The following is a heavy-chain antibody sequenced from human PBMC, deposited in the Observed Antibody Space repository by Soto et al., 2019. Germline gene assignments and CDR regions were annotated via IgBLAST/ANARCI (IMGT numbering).Heavy chain of an antibody. J-gene: IGHJ4*02. CDR3: ARAGIAARLVDF. CDR2: INHSGST. D-gene: IGHD6-6*01. Sequence: SETLSLTCVVYGGTVSGYYWSWIRQPPGKGLEWIGEINHSGSTNFNPSLKSRVTISVDTSKNQFSLKLSSVTAADTAVYYCARAGIAARLVDFWGQGTLVTVSS. CDR1: GGTVSGYY. V-gene: IGHV4-34*01.